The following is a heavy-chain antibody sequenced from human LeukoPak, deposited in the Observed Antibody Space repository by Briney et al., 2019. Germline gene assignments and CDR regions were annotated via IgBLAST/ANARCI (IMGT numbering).Heavy chain of an antibody. CDR2: IYYSGST. CDR1: GGSISSRY. J-gene: IGHJ4*02. V-gene: IGHV4-59*11. CDR3: ARIAAAGLDY. D-gene: IGHD6-13*01. Sequence: SETLSLTCTVSGGSISSRYWSWIRQPPGKGLEWIGYIYYSGSTNYNPSLKSRVTISVDTSKNQFSLKLSSVTAADTAVYYCARIAAAGLDYWGQGTLVTVSS.